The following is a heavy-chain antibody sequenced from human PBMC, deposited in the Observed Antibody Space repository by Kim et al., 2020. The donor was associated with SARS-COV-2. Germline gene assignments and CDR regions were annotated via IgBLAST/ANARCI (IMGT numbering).Heavy chain of an antibody. CDR1: GGSISSSY. CDR3: SGADA. J-gene: IGHJ3*01. Sequence: SETLSLTCTVSGGSISSSYWCWSRSPPGEGREWWGDVFDSGRTNNNTPPISRLTISADTSTNKHYFQLLPFTTAAAAAVYYSGADA. V-gene: IGHV4-59*12. CDR2: VFDSGRT. D-gene: IGHD3-10*01.